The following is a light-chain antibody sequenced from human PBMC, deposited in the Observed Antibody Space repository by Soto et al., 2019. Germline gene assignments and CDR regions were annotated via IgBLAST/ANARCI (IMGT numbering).Light chain of an antibody. Sequence: EIVVTQSPGTLSLSPGEIATLSCRASQSVSSSYLAWYQQKPGQAPRLLIYGASSRATGSPDRFSGSGSGTDFTLTISRREPEGFAVYYCYQYDSSPLTFGGGTKVEIQ. CDR3: YQYDSSPLT. J-gene: IGKJ4*01. CDR2: GAS. V-gene: IGKV3-20*01. CDR1: QSVSSSY.